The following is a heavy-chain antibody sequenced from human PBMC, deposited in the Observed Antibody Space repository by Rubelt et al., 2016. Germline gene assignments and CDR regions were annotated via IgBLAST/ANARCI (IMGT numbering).Heavy chain of an antibody. CDR1: GYSFTSYW. V-gene: IGHV5-10-1*01. D-gene: IGHD3-22*01. Sequence: EVQLVQSGAEVKKPGESLRISCKGSGYSFTSYWISWVRQMPGKGLGWMGRIDPSDAYTNFSPSFQAHVTIQADKSISTAYLQWSSLKASDTAMYYCARKRGTMIVVGDDAFDIWGQGTMVTVSS. CDR3: ARKRGTMIVVGDDAFDI. CDR2: IDPSDAYT. J-gene: IGHJ3*02.